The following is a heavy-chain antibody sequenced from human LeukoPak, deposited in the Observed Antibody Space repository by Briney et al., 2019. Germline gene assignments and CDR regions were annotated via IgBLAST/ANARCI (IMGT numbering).Heavy chain of an antibody. CDR2: IYYSGST. CDR3: ARGESGWAYYYYYYMDV. J-gene: IGHJ6*03. V-gene: IGHV4-59*01. Sequence: PSETLSLTCTVSGGSISSYYWSWIRQPPGKGLEWIGYIYYSGSTNYNPSLKSRVTISVDTSKNQFSLKLSSVTAADTAVYYCARGESGWAYYYYYYMDVWAKGPRSPSP. CDR1: GGSISSYY. D-gene: IGHD6-19*01.